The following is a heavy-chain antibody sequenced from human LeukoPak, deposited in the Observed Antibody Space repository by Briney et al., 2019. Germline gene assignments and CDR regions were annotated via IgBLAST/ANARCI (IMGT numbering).Heavy chain of an antibody. V-gene: IGHV3-23*01. J-gene: IGHJ3*01. D-gene: IGHD1-26*01. CDR3: AKAFRIVGIGNPDDAFDV. CDR2: ISGSGDST. Sequence: GGSLRLSCAASGFTLSNYGMSWVRQAPGKGLEWVSGISGSGDSTYYADSVKGRFTISRDNSKNTLYLQMNSLRAEDSGIYYCAKAFRIVGIGNPDDAFDVWGQGTVVTVS. CDR1: GFTLSNYG.